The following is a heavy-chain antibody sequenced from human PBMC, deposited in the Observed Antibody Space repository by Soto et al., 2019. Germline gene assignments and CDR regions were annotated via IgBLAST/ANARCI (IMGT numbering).Heavy chain of an antibody. V-gene: IGHV3-73*02. CDR3: ARGVYDFWSGHPKGLDY. CDR1: GFTFSGSA. D-gene: IGHD3-3*01. CDR2: IRNRANNYAT. J-gene: IGHJ4*02. Sequence: EVQLVESGGGLVQPGGSLKLSCAASGFTFSGSAMHCVRQASGKGLEWVGRIRNRANNYATAYAVSVNGRFTISRDDSRNTAYLQMNSLKTEDTAVYYCARGVYDFWSGHPKGLDYWGQGTVVTVSS.